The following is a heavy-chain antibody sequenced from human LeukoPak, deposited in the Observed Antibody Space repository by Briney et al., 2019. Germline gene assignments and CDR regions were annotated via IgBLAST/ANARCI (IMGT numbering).Heavy chain of an antibody. CDR3: ARDRYYYDSSGYYYFDY. D-gene: IGHD3-22*01. CDR2: IYTSGST. V-gene: IGHV4-61*09. Sequence: SQTLSLTCTVSGGSISSGSYCWSWIRQPAGKGLEWIGHIYTSGSTNYNPSLKGRVTMSVDTSKNQFSLKLSSVTAADTAVYYCARDRYYYDSSGYYYFDYWGQGTLVTVSS. CDR1: GGSISSGSYC. J-gene: IGHJ4*02.